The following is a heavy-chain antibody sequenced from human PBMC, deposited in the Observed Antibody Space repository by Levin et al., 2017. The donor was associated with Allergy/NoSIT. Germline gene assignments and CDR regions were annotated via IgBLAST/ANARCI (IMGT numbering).Heavy chain of an antibody. CDR1: GGTFSTYS. CDR3: ARGPTGYFDY. Sequence: SVKVSCKASGGTFSTYSISWVRQAPGQGLEWMGRITPTLGIANYAQEFQGRVTITADRSTSTAYMELSSLRSEDTAMYFCARGPTGYFDYWGQGTLVTVSS. V-gene: IGHV1-69*02. J-gene: IGHJ4*02. CDR2: ITPTLGIA. D-gene: IGHD3-10*01.